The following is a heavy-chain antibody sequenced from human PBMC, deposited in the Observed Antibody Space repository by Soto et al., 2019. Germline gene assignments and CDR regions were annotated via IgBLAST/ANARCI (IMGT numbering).Heavy chain of an antibody. CDR1: GFPISSPYS. J-gene: IGHJ6*02. D-gene: IGHD4-17*01. Sequence: SETLSLTCLVSGFPISSPYSWGWIRQPPGKGLEWIGSISHTGTTSYSPPLTSRVSISVDTSKNQVSLKLTSVTAADTAVYFCARVTMVIRDSDHFGVDVWGHGTTVTVSS. V-gene: IGHV4-38-2*02. CDR2: ISHTGTT. CDR3: ARVTMVIRDSDHFGVDV.